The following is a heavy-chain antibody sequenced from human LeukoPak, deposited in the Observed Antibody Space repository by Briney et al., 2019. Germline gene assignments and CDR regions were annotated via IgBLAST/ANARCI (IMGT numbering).Heavy chain of an antibody. Sequence: PSETLSLTCIVSGGSISSSTYFWGWIRQPPGKGLEWIGIISYNGTTYYNPSLKRRVTISVDTSKNQFSLRLNSVTAADTAVYYCARDRRMTLFGMVMRWFDPWGQGALVTVSS. J-gene: IGHJ5*02. CDR3: ARDRRMTLFGMVMRWFDP. V-gene: IGHV4-39*07. CDR1: GGSISSSTYF. D-gene: IGHD3-3*01. CDR2: ISYNGTT.